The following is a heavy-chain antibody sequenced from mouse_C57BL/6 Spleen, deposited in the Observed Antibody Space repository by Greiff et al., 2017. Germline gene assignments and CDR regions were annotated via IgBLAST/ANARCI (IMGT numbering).Heavy chain of an antibody. CDR1: GYAFSSSW. V-gene: IGHV1-82*01. Sequence: QVQLQQSGPELVKPGASVKISCKASGYAFSSSWMNWVKQRPGKGLEWIGRIYPGDGDTNYNGKFKGKATLTADKSSSTAYMQLSSLTSEDSAVYCSASDGSSYEGWFAYWGQGTLVTVSA. D-gene: IGHD1-1*01. CDR3: ASDGSSYEGWFAY. CDR2: IYPGDGDT. J-gene: IGHJ3*01.